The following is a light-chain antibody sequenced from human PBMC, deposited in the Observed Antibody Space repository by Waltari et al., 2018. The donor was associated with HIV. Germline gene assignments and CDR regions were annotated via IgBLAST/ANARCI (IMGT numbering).Light chain of an antibody. CDR1: SSDIGSYTL. CDR2: EVT. CDR3: SSYTTSSTWV. J-gene: IGLJ3*02. V-gene: IGLV2-18*02. Sequence: QSTLTQPPSVSGSLGQSVTIACSGTSSDIGSYTLVSWYQQPPGTAPKLIIYEVTNRPSGVAVRFSGSKSGNTASLTISGLQAEDEADYYCSSYTTSSTWVFGGGTQLTVL.